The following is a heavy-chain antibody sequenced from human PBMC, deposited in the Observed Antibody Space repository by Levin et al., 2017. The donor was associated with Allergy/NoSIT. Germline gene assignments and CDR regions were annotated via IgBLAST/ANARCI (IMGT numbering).Heavy chain of an antibody. J-gene: IGHJ3*02. Sequence: ASVKVSCKASGYTFTSYGISWVRQAPGQGLEWMGWISAYNGNTNYAQKLQGRVTMTTDTSTSTAYMELRSLRSDDTAVYYCARGRGRGYSGYDRASDAFDIWGQGTMVTVSS. CDR1: GYTFTSYG. D-gene: IGHD5-12*01. CDR3: ARGRGRGYSGYDRASDAFDI. V-gene: IGHV1-18*01. CDR2: ISAYNGNT.